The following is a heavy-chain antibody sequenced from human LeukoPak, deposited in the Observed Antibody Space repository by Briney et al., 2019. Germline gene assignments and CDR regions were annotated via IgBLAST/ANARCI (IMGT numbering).Heavy chain of an antibody. CDR1: GYTFISYA. V-gene: IGHV1-3*01. Sequence: ASVKVPCKASGYTFISYAMHWVRQAPGQRLEWMGWINAGNGNTKYSQKFQGRVTITRDTSASTAYMELSSLRSEDTAVYYCARAYGGGDCYLCDLDYWGQGTLVTVSS. CDR3: ARAYGGGDCYLCDLDY. CDR2: INAGNGNT. J-gene: IGHJ4*02. D-gene: IGHD2-21*02.